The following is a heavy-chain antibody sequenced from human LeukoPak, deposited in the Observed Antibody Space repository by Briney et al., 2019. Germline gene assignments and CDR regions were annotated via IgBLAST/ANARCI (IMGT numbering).Heavy chain of an antibody. J-gene: IGHJ5*02. CDR1: GYTFTGYY. CDR3: AREDIVVVPAANQGWFDP. Sequence: ASVKVSCKASGYTFTGYYMHWVRQAPGQGLEWMGWINPNSGGTNYAQKFQGRVTMTSDTSISTAYMELSRLRSDDTAVYYCAREDIVVVPAANQGWFDPWGQGTLVTVSS. D-gene: IGHD2-2*01. CDR2: INPNSGGT. V-gene: IGHV1-2*02.